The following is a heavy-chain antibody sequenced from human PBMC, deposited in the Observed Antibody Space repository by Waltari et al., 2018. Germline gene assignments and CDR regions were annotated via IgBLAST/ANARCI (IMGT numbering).Heavy chain of an antibody. D-gene: IGHD3-16*01. Sequence: QVQLVQSGAEVKKPGASVKVSCKASGYPFPGYSISWFTQASGQGLDWMGWINPNSGGTNYAQKFKGRVTMTRDTSISTAYMELSRLRSDDTAVYYCARAFDGVPYWFDPWGQGTLVTVSS. CDR3: ARAFDGVPYWFDP. V-gene: IGHV1-2*02. CDR1: GYPFPGYS. J-gene: IGHJ5*02. CDR2: INPNSGGT.